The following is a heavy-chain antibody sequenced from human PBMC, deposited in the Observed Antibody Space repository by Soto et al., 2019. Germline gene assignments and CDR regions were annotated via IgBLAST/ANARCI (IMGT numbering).Heavy chain of an antibody. CDR3: ARDYMVRGVMRWFDP. CDR1: GGSISSSNW. V-gene: IGHV4-4*02. CDR2: IYHRGST. D-gene: IGHD3-10*01. J-gene: IGHJ5*02. Sequence: QVQLQESGPGLVKPSGTLSLTCAVSGGSISSSNWWSWVRQPPGKGLELIWEIYHRGSTNYNPSPKSRVNISVSQSKNQFSLKLSSVTAADTAVYYCARDYMVRGVMRWFDPWGQGTLVTVSS.